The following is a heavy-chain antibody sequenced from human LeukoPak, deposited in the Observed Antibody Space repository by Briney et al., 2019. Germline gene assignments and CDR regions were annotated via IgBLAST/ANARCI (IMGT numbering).Heavy chain of an antibody. CDR2: ISSSSSYI. CDR1: GFTFSSYS. D-gene: IGHD3-3*01. CDR3: ARERYDFWSGYHRGVIDY. J-gene: IGHJ4*02. V-gene: IGHV3-21*01. Sequence: GGSLRLSCAASGFTFSSYSMNWVRQAPGKGLEWVSSISSSSSYIYYADSVKGRFTISRDNAKNSLYLQMNSLRAEDTAVYYCARERYDFWSGYHRGVIDYWGQGTLVTVSS.